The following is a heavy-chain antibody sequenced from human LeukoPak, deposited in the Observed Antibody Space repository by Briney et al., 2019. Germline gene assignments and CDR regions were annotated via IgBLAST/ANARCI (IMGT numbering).Heavy chain of an antibody. CDR1: GGTFNSSA. CDR2: MNPNSGNT. J-gene: IGHJ4*02. V-gene: IGHV1-8*01. CDR3: AREYYYDSSGSIDY. Sequence: ASVKVSCKASGGTFNSSAINWVRQATGQGLEWMGWMNPNSGNTGYAQKFQGRVTMTRNTSISTAYMELSSLRSEDTAVYYCAREYYYDSSGSIDYWGQGTLVTVSS. D-gene: IGHD3-22*01.